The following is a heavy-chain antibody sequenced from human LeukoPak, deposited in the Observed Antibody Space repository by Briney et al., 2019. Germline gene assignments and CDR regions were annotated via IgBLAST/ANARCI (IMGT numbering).Heavy chain of an antibody. V-gene: IGHV3-48*03. J-gene: IGHJ4*02. CDR3: ARDGGGYSYGYIDY. CDR1: GFTFSSYE. Sequence: AGGSLRLSCAASGFTFSSYEMNWVRQAPGKGLEWVSYISSSDSTIYYADSVKGRFTIFRDNAKNSLYLQMNSLRAEDTAVYYCARDGGGYSYGYIDYWGQGTLVTVSS. D-gene: IGHD5-18*01. CDR2: ISSSDSTI.